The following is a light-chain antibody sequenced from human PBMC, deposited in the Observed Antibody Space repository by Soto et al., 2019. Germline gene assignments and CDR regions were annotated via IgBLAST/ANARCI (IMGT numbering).Light chain of an antibody. V-gene: IGLV2-14*03. Sequence: QSALTQPASVSVSPGQLITISYTGTSSDVGAYNFVSWHQQHPGKAPKLMIYNVYDRPSGISYRFSGSKSGNTASLTISGLQGEDEADYYCSAYTVSRTYVFGTGTKVTVL. J-gene: IGLJ1*01. CDR3: SAYTVSRTYV. CDR2: NVY. CDR1: SSDVGAYNF.